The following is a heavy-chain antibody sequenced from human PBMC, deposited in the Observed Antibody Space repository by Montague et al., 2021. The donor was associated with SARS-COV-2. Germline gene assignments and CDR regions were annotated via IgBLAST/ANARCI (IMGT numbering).Heavy chain of an antibody. CDR1: GGSISSSNW. Sequence: SETLSLTCAVSGGSISSSNWWSWVRQPPGKGLEWIGEIYHSGSTNYNPSLKSRVTISVDKSKNQFSLKLSSVTAADTAAYYCAREPYYYDSSGLNYYYYGMDVWGQGTTVTVSS. CDR2: IYHSGST. V-gene: IGHV4-4*02. D-gene: IGHD3-22*01. J-gene: IGHJ6*02. CDR3: AREPYYYDSSGLNYYYYGMDV.